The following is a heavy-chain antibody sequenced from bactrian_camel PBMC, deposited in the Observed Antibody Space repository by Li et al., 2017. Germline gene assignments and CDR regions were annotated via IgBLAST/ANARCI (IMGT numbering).Heavy chain of an antibody. CDR3: APLGTDY. V-gene: IGHV3S10*01. CDR2: ISGGSST. J-gene: IGHJ4*01. Sequence: VQLVESGGGLVQPGGSLRLSCSASGFRFSSYVMSWVRQAPGKGLEWVSSISGGSSTYYANSVKGRFTIARDNTKNTVYLQMNSLKTEDTGVYYCAPLGTDYWGQGTQVTVS. D-gene: IGHD7*01. CDR1: GFRFSSYV.